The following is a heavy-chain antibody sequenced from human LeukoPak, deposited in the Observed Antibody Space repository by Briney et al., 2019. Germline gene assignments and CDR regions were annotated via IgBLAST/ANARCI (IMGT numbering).Heavy chain of an antibody. V-gene: IGHV3-30*02. D-gene: IGHD2-2*02. CDR1: GFTFSSYG. CDR2: IRYDGSNK. CDR3: ASSRGYQLLYGEDFDY. Sequence: GGSLRLTCAASGFTFSSYGMHWVRQAPGKGLEWVAFIRYDGSNKYYADSVKGRFTISRDNSKNTLYLQMNSLRAEDTAVYYCASSRGYQLLYGEDFDYWGQGTLVTVSS. J-gene: IGHJ4*02.